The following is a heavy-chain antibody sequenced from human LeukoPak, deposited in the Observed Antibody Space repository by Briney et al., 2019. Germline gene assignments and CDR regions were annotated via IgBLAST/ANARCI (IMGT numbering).Heavy chain of an antibody. J-gene: IGHJ4*02. CDR1: SGSIRIYY. D-gene: IGHD3-22*01. Sequence: PSETLSLTCTVSSGSIRIYYWSWIRQPPGKGLEWIGYVYHSGTTHYNPSLKSRATISSDTSKNQFSLKLSSVTAADTAVYYCARVPFYDSSGVFWGQGTLVTVSS. CDR2: VYHSGTT. CDR3: ARVPFYDSSGVF. V-gene: IGHV4-59*08.